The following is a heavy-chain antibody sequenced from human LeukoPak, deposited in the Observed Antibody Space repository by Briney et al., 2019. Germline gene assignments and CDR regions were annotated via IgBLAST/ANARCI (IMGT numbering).Heavy chain of an antibody. CDR2: IIPIFGTA. Sequence: SVKVSCKASGGTFSSYAISWVRQAPGQGLEWMGGIIPIFGTANCAQKFQGRVTITADESTSTAYMELSSLRSEDTAVYYCARGCNIVVVPAAFCSWFDPWGQGTLVTVSS. CDR1: GGTFSSYA. CDR3: ARGCNIVVVPAAFCSWFDP. D-gene: IGHD2-2*01. V-gene: IGHV1-69*13. J-gene: IGHJ5*02.